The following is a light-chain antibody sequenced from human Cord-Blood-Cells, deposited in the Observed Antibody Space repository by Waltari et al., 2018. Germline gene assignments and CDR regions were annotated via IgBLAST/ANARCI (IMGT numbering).Light chain of an antibody. CDR1: SSDVGGYNY. J-gene: IGLJ1*01. CDR3: SSYTSSSTFV. Sequence: QSALTQPASVSGSPGRSITISCPGTSSDVGGYNYVSWYQQHPGKAPKLMIYDVSKRPSGVSNRFSGSKSGNTASLTISGLQAEDEADYYCSSYTSSSTFVFGTGTKVTVL. CDR2: DVS. V-gene: IGLV2-14*01.